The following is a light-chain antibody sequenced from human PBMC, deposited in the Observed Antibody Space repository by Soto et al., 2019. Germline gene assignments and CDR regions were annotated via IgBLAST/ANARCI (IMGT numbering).Light chain of an antibody. Sequence: QSALTQPASVSGSPGQSITISCTGTSSDVGGYNFVSWYQQHPGKVPKLMIFDVNRRPSGVSDRFSGSKSVNTASLTISGLQAEDEGDYYCCSYTSSSTHVFGSGTKLTVL. J-gene: IGLJ1*01. CDR1: SSDVGGYNF. CDR2: DVN. CDR3: CSYTSSSTHV. V-gene: IGLV2-14*03.